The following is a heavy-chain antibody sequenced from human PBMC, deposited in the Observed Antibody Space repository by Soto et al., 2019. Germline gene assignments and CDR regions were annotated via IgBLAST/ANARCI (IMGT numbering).Heavy chain of an antibody. J-gene: IGHJ6*02. D-gene: IGHD3-10*01. CDR2: IYPGDSDS. Sequence: PGESLKISCQASGYNFNHYYIAWMRQIPGRGLEWVGLIYPGDSDSRYSPSFQGQVTMSVDRSTDTAYLQWSSLKASDSGMYYCARCEGKLLWFGELLSTSHYYGMDVWGQGTTVTVSS. CDR3: ARCEGKLLWFGELLSTSHYYGMDV. V-gene: IGHV5-51*01. CDR1: GYNFNHYY.